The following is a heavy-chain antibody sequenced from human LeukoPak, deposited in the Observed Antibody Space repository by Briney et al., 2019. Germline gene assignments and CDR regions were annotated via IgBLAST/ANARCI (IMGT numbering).Heavy chain of an antibody. D-gene: IGHD3-9*01. CDR2: ISGSGGST. CDR3: AKDLRGYDILMPIDP. J-gene: IGHJ5*02. CDR1: GFTFSSYA. Sequence: GGSLRLSCAASGFTFSSYAMSWVRQAPGKGLEWVSAISGSGGSTYYADSVKGRFTISRDNSKNTLYLQMNSLRAEDTAVYYCAKDLRGYDILMPIDPWGQGTLVTVSS. V-gene: IGHV3-23*01.